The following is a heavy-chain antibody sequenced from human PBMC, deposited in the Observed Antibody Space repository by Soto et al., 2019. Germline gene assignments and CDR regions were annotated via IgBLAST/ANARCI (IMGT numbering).Heavy chain of an antibody. CDR3: ARQIYDSDTGPNFQYYFDS. D-gene: IGHD3-22*01. Sequence: GESLKISCKGSGYSSAGYWITWVRQKPGKGLEWMGRIDPSDSQTYYSPSFRGHVTISATKSIATVFLQWSSLRASDTAMYYCARQIYDSDTGPNFQYYFDSWGQGTPVTVSS. V-gene: IGHV5-10-1*01. CDR2: IDPSDSQT. CDR1: GYSSAGYW. J-gene: IGHJ4*02.